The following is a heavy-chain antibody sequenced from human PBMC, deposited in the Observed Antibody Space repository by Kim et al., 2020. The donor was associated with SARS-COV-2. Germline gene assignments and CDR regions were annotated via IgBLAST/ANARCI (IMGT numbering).Heavy chain of an antibody. CDR3: VSGVGRDLS. D-gene: IGHD2-21*01. CDR2: INQDGSEK. J-gene: IGHJ5*02. CDR1: GFTFSSYW. V-gene: IGHV3-7*01. Sequence: GGSLRLSCAASGFTFSSYWMTWVRQAPGKGLEWVAKINQDGSEKYFVDSLKGRFTISRDNAKNSLYLQMNSLRAEDTAVYYCVSGVGRDLSWGRGTLVTVSS.